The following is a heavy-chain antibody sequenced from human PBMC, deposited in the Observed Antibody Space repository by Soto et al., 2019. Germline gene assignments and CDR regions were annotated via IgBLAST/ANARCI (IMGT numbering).Heavy chain of an antibody. CDR1: GFTFGDYA. Sequence: GGSLRLSCTTSGFTFGDYAPSWVRQAPGKGLEWVGFIRRNAYGGTTDYAASVKGRFTISRDDSKSIAYLQMNSLRTEDTALCYCTRASSLDFDFWGQGTLVTVSS. V-gene: IGHV3-49*04. CDR3: TRASSLDFDF. D-gene: IGHD3-16*01. CDR2: IRRNAYGGTT. J-gene: IGHJ4*02.